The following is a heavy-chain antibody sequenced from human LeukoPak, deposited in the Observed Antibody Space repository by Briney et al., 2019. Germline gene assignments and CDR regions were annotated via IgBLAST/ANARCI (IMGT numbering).Heavy chain of an antibody. CDR2: IYYRGTT. D-gene: IGHD4-17*01. CDR3: AKKSDYSNWFDP. CDR1: GGSISSAGYY. Sequence: SETLSLTCTVSGGSISSAGYYWGWVRQPPGRGLEWIGTIYYRGTTYYNPSLKSRLTISVDSSKNHFSLKLSSVTAADTAVYYCAKKSDYSNWFDPWGQGTLVTVSS. J-gene: IGHJ5*02. V-gene: IGHV4-39*07.